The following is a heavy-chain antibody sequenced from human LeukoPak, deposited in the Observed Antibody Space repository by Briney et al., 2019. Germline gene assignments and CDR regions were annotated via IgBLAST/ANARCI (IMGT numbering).Heavy chain of an antibody. CDR1: GGSFSGYY. CDR2: INQSGST. J-gene: IGHJ4*02. Sequence: SETLSLTCAVYGGSFSGYYWSWIRQPPGKGLEWIGEINQSGSTNYSPSLKSRVIISPDTSKNQFSLKVRSVTAADTAVYYCARAGRNQGLYWGQGTLVTVSS. CDR3: ARAGRNQGLY. D-gene: IGHD1-14*01. V-gene: IGHV4-34*01.